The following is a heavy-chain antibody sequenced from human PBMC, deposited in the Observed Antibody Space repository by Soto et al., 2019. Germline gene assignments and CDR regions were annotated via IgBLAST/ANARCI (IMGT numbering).Heavy chain of an antibody. J-gene: IGHJ4*02. CDR3: ARHWGFWADF. Sequence: QVQLQESGPGLVKPSETLSLTCTVSGGSIRSYYWSWIRQPPGKGLEWIGYIYYSGSTNYNPSLKXRVTISVDTSKNQFSLKLSSVTAADTAVYYCARHWGFWADFWGQGTRVTVSS. CDR1: GGSIRSYY. D-gene: IGHD3-16*01. CDR2: IYYSGST. V-gene: IGHV4-59*08.